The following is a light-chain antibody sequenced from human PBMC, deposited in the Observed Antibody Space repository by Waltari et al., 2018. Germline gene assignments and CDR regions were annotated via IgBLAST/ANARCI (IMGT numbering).Light chain of an antibody. CDR1: SSNIGAGYG. CDR3: QSFDSNLTVVV. Sequence: QSVLTQPPSVSGAPGQRVSISCNGSSSNIGAGYGVHLYQHLPGAAPSLFIYETNNRPSGVPDRFSGSKSGTSASLAITGLQPEDEADYYCQSFDSNLTVVVFGGGTKLTVL. J-gene: IGLJ2*01. CDR2: ETN. V-gene: IGLV1-40*01.